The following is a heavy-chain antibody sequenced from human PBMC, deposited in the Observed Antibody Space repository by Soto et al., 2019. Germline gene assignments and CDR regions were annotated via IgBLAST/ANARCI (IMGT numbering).Heavy chain of an antibody. Sequence: SGGSLRLSCAASGFTFSSYGMHWVRQAPGKGLEWVAVISYDGSNKYYADSVKGRFTISRDNSKNTLYLQMNSLRAEDTAVYYCAKDLYPSNYYDSSGYYYPTRYYYYGMDVWGQGTTVTVSS. CDR1: GFTFSSYG. V-gene: IGHV3-30*18. D-gene: IGHD3-22*01. J-gene: IGHJ6*02. CDR2: ISYDGSNK. CDR3: AKDLYPSNYYDSSGYYYPTRYYYYGMDV.